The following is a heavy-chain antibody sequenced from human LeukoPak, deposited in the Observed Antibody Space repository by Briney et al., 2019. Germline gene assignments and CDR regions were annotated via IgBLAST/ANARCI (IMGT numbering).Heavy chain of an antibody. Sequence: GGSLRLSCAASGFTFSSYGMSWVRQAPGKGLEWVSAISGSGGSTYYADSVKGRFTISRDNSKNTLYLQMNSLRAEDTAVYYCARVVVVTAILGAFDIWGQGTMVTVSS. J-gene: IGHJ3*02. D-gene: IGHD2-21*02. CDR1: GFTFSSYG. V-gene: IGHV3-23*01. CDR3: ARVVVVTAILGAFDI. CDR2: ISGSGGST.